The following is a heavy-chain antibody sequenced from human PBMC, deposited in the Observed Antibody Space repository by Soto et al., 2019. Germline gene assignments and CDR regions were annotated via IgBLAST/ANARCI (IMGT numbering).Heavy chain of an antibody. D-gene: IGHD3-22*01. J-gene: IGHJ4*02. Sequence: LRLSCAASGFTFSSYAMSWVRQAPGKGLEWVSAISGSGVSTYYADSVKGRLTISRDNSKNTLYLQMNSLRAEDTAVYYCAKSPGMYYYDSSGYYHYDYWGQGTLVTVSS. V-gene: IGHV3-23*01. CDR3: AKSPGMYYYDSSGYYHYDY. CDR1: GFTFSSYA. CDR2: ISGSGVST.